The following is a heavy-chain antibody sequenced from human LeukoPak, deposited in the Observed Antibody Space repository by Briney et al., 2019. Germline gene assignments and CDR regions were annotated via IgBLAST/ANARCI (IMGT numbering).Heavy chain of an antibody. CDR2: IYNSANT. CDR1: GDSISSSSYC. CDR3: ARPVRSNYGDYPLRY. V-gene: IGHV4-39*02. Sequence: SETLSLTCTVSGDSISSSSYCWDWIRQPPGKGLEWIGSIYNSANTHYNPSLKSRVTMSIDTSKNHFSLKLSSVTAADTAVYYCARPVRSNYGDYPLRYWGQGTLVSVSS. J-gene: IGHJ4*02. D-gene: IGHD4-17*01.